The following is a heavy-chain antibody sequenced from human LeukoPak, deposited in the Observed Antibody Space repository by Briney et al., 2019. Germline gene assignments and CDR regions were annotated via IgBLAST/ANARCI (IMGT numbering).Heavy chain of an antibody. CDR1: GDSISSYY. CDR3: ARRDSSFDS. D-gene: IGHD5-18*01. Sequence: SETLSLTCTVSGDSISSYYWSWIRQPPGKGLEWVGYIYTSGGTNYIPSLKGRVTISIDTSKNQFSLKLSSVTAADSAVYYCARRDSSFDSWGQGTLVTVSS. V-gene: IGHV4-4*09. J-gene: IGHJ4*02. CDR2: IYTSGGT.